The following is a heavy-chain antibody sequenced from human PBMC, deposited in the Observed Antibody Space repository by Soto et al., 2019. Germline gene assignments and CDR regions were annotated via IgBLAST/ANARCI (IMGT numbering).Heavy chain of an antibody. Sequence: ASVKVSCKASGYTFTSYDINWVRQATGQGLEWMGWMNPNSGNTGYAQKFQGRVTMTRNTSISTAYMELSSLRYEDTAVYYCARDQSWHDLVWWFDPWGQGTLVTVSS. CDR3: ARDQSWHDLVWWFDP. D-gene: IGHD1-1*01. CDR1: GYTFTSYD. CDR2: MNPNSGNT. J-gene: IGHJ5*02. V-gene: IGHV1-8*01.